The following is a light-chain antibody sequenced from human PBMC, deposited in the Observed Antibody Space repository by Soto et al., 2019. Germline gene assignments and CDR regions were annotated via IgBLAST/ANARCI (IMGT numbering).Light chain of an antibody. CDR2: KAS. J-gene: IGKJ1*01. V-gene: IGKV1-5*03. CDR3: QQYNSYPWT. CDR1: QSISSW. Sequence: DIQMTQSPSTLSASVGDRVTITSRASQSISSWLAWYQQKPGKAPKLLIYKASSLVSGVPSRFSGIGSRTEFTLTVGSLHPDDFATYYGQQYNSYPWTCGQGTKVEIK.